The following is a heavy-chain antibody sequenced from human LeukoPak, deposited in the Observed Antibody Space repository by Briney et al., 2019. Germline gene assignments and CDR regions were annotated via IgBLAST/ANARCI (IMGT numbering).Heavy chain of an antibody. CDR3: ARVTEYGDYYYYYYMDV. J-gene: IGHJ6*03. V-gene: IGHV1-69*13. D-gene: IGHD4-17*01. CDR2: IIPIFGTA. CDR1: GGTFSSYA. Sequence: ASVKVSCKASGGTFSSYAISWVRQAPGQGLEWMGGIIPIFGTANYAQKFQGRVTITADESTSTAYMELRSLRSDDTAVYYCARVTEYGDYYYYYYMDVWGKGTTVTVSS.